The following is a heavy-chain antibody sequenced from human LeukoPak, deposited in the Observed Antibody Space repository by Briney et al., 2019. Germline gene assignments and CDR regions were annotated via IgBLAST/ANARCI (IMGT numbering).Heavy chain of an antibody. Sequence: SQTLSLTCTVSGGSISSGGYYWSWIRQHPGTGLEWIGYIYYSGSTYYNPSLKSRVTISVDTSKNQFSLKLSSVTAADTAVYYCASEVVVVPAATGLRGYFDYWGQGTLVTVSS. J-gene: IGHJ4*02. CDR1: GGSISSGGYY. CDR3: ASEVVVVPAATGLRGYFDY. CDR2: IYYSGST. V-gene: IGHV4-31*03. D-gene: IGHD2-2*01.